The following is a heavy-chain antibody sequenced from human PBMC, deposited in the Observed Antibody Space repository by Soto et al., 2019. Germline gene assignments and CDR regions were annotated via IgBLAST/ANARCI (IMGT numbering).Heavy chain of an antibody. CDR3: ARVLAAASFDP. J-gene: IGHJ5*02. D-gene: IGHD6-13*01. CDR2: IYYSGST. Sequence: SETLSLTCTVSGGSIRSYYWSWIRQPPGKGLEWIGYIYYSGSTNYNPSLKCRVTISVDTSKNQFSLKLSSVTAADTAVYYCARVLAAASFDPWGQGTLVTVSS. V-gene: IGHV4-59*01. CDR1: GGSIRSYY.